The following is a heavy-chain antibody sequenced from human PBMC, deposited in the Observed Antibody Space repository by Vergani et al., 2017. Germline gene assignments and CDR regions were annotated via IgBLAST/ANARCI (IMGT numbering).Heavy chain of an antibody. CDR3: AADLRWDYGDYSFDP. V-gene: IGHV1-69*04. Sequence: QVQLVQSGAEVKKPGSSVKVSCKASGGTFSSYAISWVRQAPGQGLEWMGRFIPILGIANYAQKFQGRVTITADKSTSTAYMELSSLRSEDTAVYYCAADLRWDYGDYSFDPWGQGTLVTVSS. D-gene: IGHD4-17*01. J-gene: IGHJ5*02. CDR2: FIPILGIA. CDR1: GGTFSSYA.